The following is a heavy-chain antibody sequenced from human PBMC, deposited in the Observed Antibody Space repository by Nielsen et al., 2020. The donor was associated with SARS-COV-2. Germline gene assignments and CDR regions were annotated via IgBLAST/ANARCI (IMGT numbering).Heavy chain of an antibody. J-gene: IGHJ5*02. CDR1: GDSISSYY. CDR2: IYYTGST. CDR3: AREGSSGNNWFDP. Sequence: SETLSLTCSVSGDSISSYYWSWIRQPPGKGLEWIGFIYYTGSTNYNPSLKSRVTISLDTSKNQFSLKLSSVTAADTAVYYCAREGSSGNNWFDPWGQGTLVTVSS. D-gene: IGHD3-22*01. V-gene: IGHV4-59*01.